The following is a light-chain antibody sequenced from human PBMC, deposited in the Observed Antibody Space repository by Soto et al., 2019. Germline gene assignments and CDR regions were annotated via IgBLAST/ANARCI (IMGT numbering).Light chain of an antibody. CDR2: DVT. Sequence: ALTQPRSVSGSPGQSVTISCTGTSSDVGGYNYVSWYQQHPGEAPKLMIYDVTKRPSGVPDRFSGSKSGNTASLTISGLQAEDETDYYCAAWDDSLNGVVFGGGTKLTVL. J-gene: IGLJ2*01. CDR1: SSDVGGYNY. CDR3: AAWDDSLNGVV. V-gene: IGLV2-11*01.